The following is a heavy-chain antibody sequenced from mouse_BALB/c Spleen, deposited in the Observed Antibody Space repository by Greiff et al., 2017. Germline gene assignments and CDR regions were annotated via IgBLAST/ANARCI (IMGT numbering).Heavy chain of an antibody. D-gene: IGHD1-1*01. V-gene: IGHV1S56*01. J-gene: IGHJ1*01. CDR1: GYTFTSYY. CDR2: IYPGNVNT. CDR3: ARYITTVVAGGWYFDV. Sequence: QVQLQQSGPELVKPGASVRISCKASGYTFTSYYIHWVKQRPGQGLEWIGWIYPGNVNTKYHEKFKGKATLTADKSSSTAYMQLSGLTSEDSAVYFCARYITTVVAGGWYFDVWGAGTTVTVSS.